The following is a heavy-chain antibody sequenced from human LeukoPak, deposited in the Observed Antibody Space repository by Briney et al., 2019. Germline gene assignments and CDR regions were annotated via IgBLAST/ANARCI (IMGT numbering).Heavy chain of an antibody. Sequence: SETLSLTCTVSGGSISSYYWSWIRQPPGKGLEWIGYIYYSGSTNYNPSLKSRVTISVDTSKNQFSLKLSSVTAADTAVYYCARGRGCSSTSCSTYYYYMDVWGKGTTVTVSS. CDR3: ARGRGCSSTSCSTYYYYMDV. J-gene: IGHJ6*03. D-gene: IGHD2-2*01. V-gene: IGHV4-59*01. CDR1: GGSISSYY. CDR2: IYYSGST.